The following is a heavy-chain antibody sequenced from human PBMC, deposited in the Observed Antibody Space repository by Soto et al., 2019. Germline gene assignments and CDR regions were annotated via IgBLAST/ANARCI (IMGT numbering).Heavy chain of an antibody. J-gene: IGHJ6*02. CDR3: ARRYSNYAYYYYGMDV. CDR1: GFTFSSYW. V-gene: IGHV3-74*01. CDR2: INSDGSST. D-gene: IGHD4-4*01. Sequence: GGSLRLSCAASGFTFSSYWMHWVRQAPGKGLVWVSRINSDGSSTSYADSVKGRFTISRDNAKNTLYLQMNSLGAEDTAVYYCARRYSNYAYYYYGMDVWGQGTTVTVSS.